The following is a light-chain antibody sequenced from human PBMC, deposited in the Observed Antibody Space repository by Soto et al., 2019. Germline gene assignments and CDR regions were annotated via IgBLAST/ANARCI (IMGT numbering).Light chain of an antibody. CDR3: QQYDSFPWT. J-gene: IGKJ1*01. CDR1: QSISSY. Sequence: DIKMTQSPSSLSASVGDRVTITCRASQSISSYLNWYQQKPGKAPKLLIYAASSLQSGVPSRFSGSGSGTEFTLTISGLQPDDFATYYCQQYDSFPWTFGQGTKVDIK. CDR2: AAS. V-gene: IGKV1-39*01.